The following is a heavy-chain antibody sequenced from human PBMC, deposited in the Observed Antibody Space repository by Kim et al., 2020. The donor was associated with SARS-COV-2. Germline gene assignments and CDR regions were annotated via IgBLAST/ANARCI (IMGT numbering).Heavy chain of an antibody. CDR2: IYYSGST. D-gene: IGHD3-16*01. J-gene: IGHJ2*01. Sequence: SETLSLTCTVSGGSISSGDPYWSWIRQYPGKGLEWIGYIYYSGSTYYNPSLESRVTISVDTSKNQFSLKLNSVTAADTAVYYCARGGSVILSRGPPGWY. CDR3: ARGGSVILSRGPPGWY. V-gene: IGHV4-31*03. CDR1: GGSISSGDPY.